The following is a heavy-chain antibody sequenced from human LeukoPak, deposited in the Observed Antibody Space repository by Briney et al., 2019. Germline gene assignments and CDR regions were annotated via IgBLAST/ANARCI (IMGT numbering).Heavy chain of an antibody. J-gene: IGHJ4*02. V-gene: IGHV3-23*01. CDR1: GFTFSSYG. CDR3: GKDDYGDYSSVDIDY. D-gene: IGHD4-17*01. Sequence: GGSLRLSCATSGFTFSSYGMSWVRQAPGEGLEWVSAISGSGGRTYYADSVKGRFITSRDNSKNTLYLQMNSLRAEDTAVYYCGKDDYGDYSSVDIDYWGQGTLVTVSS. CDR2: ISGSGGRT.